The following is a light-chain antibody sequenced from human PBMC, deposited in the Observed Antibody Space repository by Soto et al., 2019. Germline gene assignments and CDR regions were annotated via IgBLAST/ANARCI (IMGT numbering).Light chain of an antibody. CDR2: DAS. CDR3: SSYTSSSTVV. Sequence: QPVLTQPASVSGSPGQSITISCTGTSSDVGGYNYVSWYQQHPGKVPKVLIYDASNRPSGVSYRFSGATSGNTASLTISGLQAEDEADYYCSSYTSSSTVVFGGGTKLTVL. CDR1: SSDVGGYNY. J-gene: IGLJ2*01. V-gene: IGLV2-14*01.